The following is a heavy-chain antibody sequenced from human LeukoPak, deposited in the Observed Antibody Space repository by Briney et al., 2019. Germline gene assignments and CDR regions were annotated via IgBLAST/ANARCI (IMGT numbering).Heavy chain of an antibody. CDR2: ISPYNDKT. J-gene: IGHJ6*02. CDR3: ARGCSSTSCYYGMDV. V-gene: IGHV1-18*01. CDR1: GYTFSSYG. D-gene: IGHD2-2*01. Sequence: ASVKVSCKASGYTFSSYGISWVRQAPGQGLEWMGWISPYNDKTNYAQKLQGRVTITTDTSTNTAYMELRSLRSDDTAFYYCARGCSSTSCYYGMDVWGQGTTVTVSS.